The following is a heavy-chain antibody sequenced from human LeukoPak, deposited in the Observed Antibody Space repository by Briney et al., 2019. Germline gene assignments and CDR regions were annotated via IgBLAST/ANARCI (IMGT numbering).Heavy chain of an antibody. D-gene: IGHD2-2*01. V-gene: IGHV3-33*01. CDR2: IWYDQIKK. J-gene: IGHJ4*02. CDR1: GFTFNSYG. Sequence: PGGFLRLSCAASGFTFNSYGMHWVRRDPGKGLEWVAVIWYDQIKKYYADSVKGRFTISRDNSKNTLYLQMNSLRVEDTAVYYCAREVPPVAKYYFDYWGQGTLVTVSS. CDR3: AREVPPVAKYYFDY.